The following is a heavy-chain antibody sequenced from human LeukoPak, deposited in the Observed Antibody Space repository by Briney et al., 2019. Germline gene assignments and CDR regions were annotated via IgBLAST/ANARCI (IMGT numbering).Heavy chain of an antibody. CDR2: IVVGSGNT. V-gene: IGHV1-58*01. J-gene: IGHJ4*02. D-gene: IGHD3-22*01. CDR3: AASPDYYDSNGYSYYFDY. Sequence: SVKVSCKASGFTFTSSAVQWVRQARGQRLEGIGWIVVGSGNTNYAQKFQERVTITRDMSTSTAYMELSSLRSEDTAVYYCAASPDYYDSNGYSYYFDYWGQGTLVTVSS. CDR1: GFTFTSSA.